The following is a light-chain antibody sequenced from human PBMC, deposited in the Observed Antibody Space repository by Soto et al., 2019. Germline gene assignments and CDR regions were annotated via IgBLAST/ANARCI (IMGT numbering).Light chain of an antibody. CDR3: QQRSNWPPT. J-gene: IGKJ5*01. CDR2: DAS. Sequence: EIVMTHSPATLSVSPGERATLSCSASQSVSSSYLAWYQQKPGQAPRLLIYDASNRATGIPARFSGSGSGTDFTLTISSLEPEDFAVYYCQQRSNWPPTFGQGTRLEIK. V-gene: IGKV3D-20*02. CDR1: QSVSSSY.